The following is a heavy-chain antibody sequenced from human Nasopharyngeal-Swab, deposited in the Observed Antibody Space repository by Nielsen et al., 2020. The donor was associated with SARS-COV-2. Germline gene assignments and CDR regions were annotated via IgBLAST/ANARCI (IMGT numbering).Heavy chain of an antibody. CDR1: GFTFSSYG. D-gene: IGHD3-10*01. CDR2: ISYDGSNK. V-gene: IGHV3-30*18. Sequence: GESLKISCAASGFTFSSYGMHWVRQALGKGLEWVAIISYDGSNKYYADSLKGRFTISRDNSKNTLYLQMNSLRAEDTAVYYCAKDMAITMLRGVIAYWGQGTLVTVSS. CDR3: AKDMAITMLRGVIAY. J-gene: IGHJ4*02.